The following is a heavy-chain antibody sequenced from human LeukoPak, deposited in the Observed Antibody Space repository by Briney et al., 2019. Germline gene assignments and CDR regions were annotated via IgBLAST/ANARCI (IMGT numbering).Heavy chain of an antibody. CDR3: VSFYETY. Sequence: PGGSLRLSCAASGFTFSSYWMTWVRQAPGKGLECVANIKEDGREKYYVDSVKGRFTISKDNAKNTVYLQMNSLRAEDTAVYYCVSFYETYWGRGTLVTVSS. CDR2: IKEDGREK. CDR1: GFTFSSYW. J-gene: IGHJ4*02. V-gene: IGHV3-7*01. D-gene: IGHD2/OR15-2a*01.